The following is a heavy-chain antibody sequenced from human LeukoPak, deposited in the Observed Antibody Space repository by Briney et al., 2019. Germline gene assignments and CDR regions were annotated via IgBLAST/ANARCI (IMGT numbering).Heavy chain of an antibody. Sequence: GASVKVSCKASGYTFTGYYMHWVRQAPGQGLEWMGWINPNSGGTNYAQKFQGRVTMTRDTSISTACMELSRLRSDDTAVYYCARVMDYGDYDLYFDYWGQGTLVTVSS. CDR3: ARVMDYGDYDLYFDY. CDR1: GYTFTGYY. D-gene: IGHD4-17*01. V-gene: IGHV1-2*02. J-gene: IGHJ4*02. CDR2: INPNSGGT.